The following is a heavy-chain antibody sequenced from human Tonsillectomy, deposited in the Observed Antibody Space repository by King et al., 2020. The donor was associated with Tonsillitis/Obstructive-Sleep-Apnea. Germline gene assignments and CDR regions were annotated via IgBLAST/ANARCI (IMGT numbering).Heavy chain of an antibody. CDR2: ISRSSTYT. CDR3: AIHSSSRWFDP. CDR1: GFTFRDYY. Sequence: VQLVESGGGLVKPGGSLRLSCAASGFTFRDYYMSWIRQAPGKGLEWVSYISRSSTYTNYADSVRGRFTISRDNAKNSLYLQMNSLRAEDTAVYYCAIHSSSRWFDPWGQGTLVTVSS. D-gene: IGHD6-6*01. J-gene: IGHJ5*02. V-gene: IGHV3-11*06.